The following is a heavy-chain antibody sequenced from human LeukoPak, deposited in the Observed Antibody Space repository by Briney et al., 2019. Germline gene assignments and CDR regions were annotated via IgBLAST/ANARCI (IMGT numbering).Heavy chain of an antibody. CDR2: IYARGST. V-gene: IGHV4-61*02. CDR3: ARDRSSGWLNWFDP. CDR1: GDPIRSDSYY. D-gene: IGHD6-19*01. Sequence: SQTLSLTCTVSGDPIRSDSYYWNWLRQPAGKGLEWIGRIYARGSTNYNPSLKSRVTISLDTSRNRFSLNLSSVTATDTAVYFCARDRSSGWLNWFDPWGQGTLVTVSP. J-gene: IGHJ5*02.